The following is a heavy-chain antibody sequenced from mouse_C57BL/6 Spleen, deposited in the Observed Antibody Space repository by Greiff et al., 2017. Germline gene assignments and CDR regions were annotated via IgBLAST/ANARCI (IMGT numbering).Heavy chain of an antibody. Sequence: DVMLVESGGGLVKPGGSLKLSCAASGFTFSDYGMHWVRQAPEKGLEWVAYISSGSSTIYYEATVKGRFTISRDNAKNTLFLQMTGLRSEDTAMYYCARKAYAFFDYWGQGTTLTVAS. J-gene: IGHJ2*01. CDR2: ISSGSSTI. V-gene: IGHV5-17*01. CDR1: GFTFSDYG. D-gene: IGHD1-1*01. CDR3: ARKAYAFFDY.